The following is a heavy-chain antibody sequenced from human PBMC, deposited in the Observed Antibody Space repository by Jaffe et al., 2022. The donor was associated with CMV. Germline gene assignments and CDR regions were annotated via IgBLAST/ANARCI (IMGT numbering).Heavy chain of an antibody. Sequence: QITLKESGPTLVKPTQTLTLTCTFSGFSLSTSGVGVGWIRQPPGKALEWLALIYWNDDKRYSPSLKSRLTITKDTSKNQVVLTMTNMDPVDTATYYCAHRRLGKQLVLFDYWGQGTLVTVSS. CDR2: IYWNDDK. V-gene: IGHV2-5*01. D-gene: IGHD6-13*01. CDR1: GFSLSTSGVG. CDR3: AHRRLGKQLVLFDY. J-gene: IGHJ4*02.